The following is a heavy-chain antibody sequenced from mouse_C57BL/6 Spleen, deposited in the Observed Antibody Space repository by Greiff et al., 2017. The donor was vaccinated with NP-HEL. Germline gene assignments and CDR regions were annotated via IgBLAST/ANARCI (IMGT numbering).Heavy chain of an antibody. CDR3: APQGSSHWYFDV. CDR2: INPNNGGT. D-gene: IGHD1-1*01. J-gene: IGHJ1*03. CDR1: GYTFTDYN. V-gene: IGHV1-22*01. Sequence: DVKLQESGPELVKPGASVKMSCKASGYTFTDYNMHWVKQSHGKSLEWIGYINPNNGGTSYNQKFKGKATLTVNKSSSTAYMELRSLTSEDSAVYYCAPQGSSHWYFDVWGTGTTVTVSS.